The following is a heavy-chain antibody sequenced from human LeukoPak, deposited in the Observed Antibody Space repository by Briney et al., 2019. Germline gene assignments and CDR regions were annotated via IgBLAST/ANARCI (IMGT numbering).Heavy chain of an antibody. J-gene: IGHJ4*02. CDR2: ISSNGGST. V-gene: IGHV3-64D*06. CDR1: GFTLSSYA. D-gene: IGHD3-22*01. CDR3: VKDSYYYDSSGYLDLAFDY. Sequence: PGGSLRLSCSASGFTLSSYAMHWGRQAPGKGLEYVSAISSNGGSTYYADSVKGRFTISRDNSKNTLYLQMSSLRAEDTAVYYCVKDSYYYDSSGYLDLAFDYWGQGTLVTVSS.